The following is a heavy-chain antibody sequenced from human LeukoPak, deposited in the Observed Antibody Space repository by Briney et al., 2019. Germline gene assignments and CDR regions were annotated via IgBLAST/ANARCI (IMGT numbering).Heavy chain of an antibody. CDR2: IYMSGST. V-gene: IGHV4-61*02. CDR3: ARQNNFFAP. Sequence: SQTLSLTCTVSGGSIRSGTDYWSWIRQPAGKGLEWIGRIYMSGSTDYNPSFKSRVTMSVDTSKNQVSLKLRSVTAADTAVYYCARQNNFFAPWGQGTLVTVSS. J-gene: IGHJ5*02. CDR1: GGSIRSGTDY. D-gene: IGHD1-20*01.